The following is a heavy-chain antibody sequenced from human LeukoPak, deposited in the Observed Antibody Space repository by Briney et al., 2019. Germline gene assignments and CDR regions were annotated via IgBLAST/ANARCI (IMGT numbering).Heavy chain of an antibody. D-gene: IGHD1-26*01. J-gene: IGHJ4*02. CDR2: IYYSGST. V-gene: IGHV4-59*01. Sequence: SETLSLTCTVSGGSISSYYWSWIRQPPGKGLEWIGYIYYSGSTNYNPSLKSRVTISVDTSKNQFSLKLSSVTAADTAVYYCARSVYSGSYSDYWGQGTLVTVSS. CDR3: ARSVYSGSYSDY. CDR1: GGSISSYY.